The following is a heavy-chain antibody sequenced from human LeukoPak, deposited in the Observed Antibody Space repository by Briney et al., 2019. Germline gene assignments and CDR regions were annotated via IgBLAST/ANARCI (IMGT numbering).Heavy chain of an antibody. CDR2: ILYSGST. V-gene: IGHV4-59*01. CDR1: GGSISSYY. D-gene: IGHD3-22*01. CDR3: ARAYDGNGFYFGY. J-gene: IGHJ4*02. Sequence: SETLSLTCTVSGGSISSYYWSWIRQPPGKGLEWIGYILYSGSTNQNPSLKSRVTISVDTSKNQFSLKLTSVTAADTAVYFCARAYDGNGFYFGYWGQGTLVTVSS.